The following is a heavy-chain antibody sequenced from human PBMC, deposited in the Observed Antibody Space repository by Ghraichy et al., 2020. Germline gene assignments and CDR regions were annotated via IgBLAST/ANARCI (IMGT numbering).Heavy chain of an antibody. CDR2: INPNSGGT. CDR3: ARVRRISDIVVVPAAMPEDY. J-gene: IGHJ4*02. CDR1: GYTFTGYY. D-gene: IGHD2-2*01. V-gene: IGHV1-2*02. Sequence: ASVKVSCKASGYTFTGYYMHWVRQAPGQGLEWMGWINPNSGGTNYAQKFQGRVTMTRDTSISTAYMELSRLRSDDTAVYYCARVRRISDIVVVPAAMPEDYWGQGTLVTVSS.